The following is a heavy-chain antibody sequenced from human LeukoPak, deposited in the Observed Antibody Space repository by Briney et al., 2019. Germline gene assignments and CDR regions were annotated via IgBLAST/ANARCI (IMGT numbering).Heavy chain of an antibody. J-gene: IGHJ6*03. CDR1: GGSISSYY. Sequence: PSETLSLTCTVSGGSISSYYWSWIRQPPGKGLEWIGEINHSGSTNYNPSLKSRVTISVDTSKNQFSLKLSSVTAADTAVYYCARGLHGGYYYMDVWGKGTTVTVSS. CDR3: ARGLHGGYYYMDV. D-gene: IGHD3-10*01. CDR2: INHSGST. V-gene: IGHV4-34*01.